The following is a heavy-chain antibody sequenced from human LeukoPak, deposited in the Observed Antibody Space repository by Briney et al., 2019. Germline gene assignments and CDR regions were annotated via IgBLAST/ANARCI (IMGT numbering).Heavy chain of an antibody. CDR2: ISYDGSNK. J-gene: IGHJ4*02. D-gene: IGHD6-6*01. Sequence: GGSLRLSCAASGFTFSNYGMHWVRQAPGKGLEWVAVISYDGSNKNYADSVKGRFTISRDISKNTLYLQMNSLRAEDTAVYFCARGGSSSFLDSWGQGTLVTVSS. V-gene: IGHV3-33*01. CDR3: ARGGSSSFLDS. CDR1: GFTFSNYG.